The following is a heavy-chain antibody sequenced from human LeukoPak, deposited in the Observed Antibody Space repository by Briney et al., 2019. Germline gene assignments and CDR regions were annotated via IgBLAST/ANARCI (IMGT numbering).Heavy chain of an antibody. D-gene: IGHD3-22*01. CDR3: ARDPDYYDSSGYLY. CDR1: GFIFSTYA. J-gene: IGHJ4*02. CDR2: ISYDGSNK. V-gene: IGHV3-30-3*01. Sequence: GRSLRLSCAASGFIFSTYALHWVRQAPGKGLEWVAVISYDGSNKYYADSVKGRFTISRDNSKNTLYLQMNSLRAEDTAVYYCARDPDYYDSSGYLYWGQGTLVTVSS.